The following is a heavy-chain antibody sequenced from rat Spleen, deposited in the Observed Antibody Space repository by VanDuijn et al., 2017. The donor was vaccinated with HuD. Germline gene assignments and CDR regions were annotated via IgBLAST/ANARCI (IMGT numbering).Heavy chain of an antibody. J-gene: IGHJ3*01. Sequence: EVQLVESGGGLVQPGRSLKLSCAASGFTFSDYNMAWVRQAPKKGLEWVATISSNGGDTYYRDSVRGRFTISRDNAKNTLYLQMNSLRSEDTATYYCTRGHGYNYDWFAYWGQGTLVTVSS. D-gene: IGHD1-9*01. CDR3: TRGHGYNYDWFAY. V-gene: IGHV5-7*01. CDR1: GFTFSDYN. CDR2: ISSNGGDT.